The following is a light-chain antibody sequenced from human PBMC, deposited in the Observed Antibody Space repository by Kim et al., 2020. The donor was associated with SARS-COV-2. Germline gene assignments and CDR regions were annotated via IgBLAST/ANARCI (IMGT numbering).Light chain of an antibody. Sequence: GQPITIACTGTSSDVGYYNYVSWYQQHPGKAPKLMIYDVSKRPSGVSNRFSGSKSGNTASLTVSGLQAEDEADYYCSSYTTSNSWVFGGGTQLTVL. CDR2: DVS. V-gene: IGLV2-14*03. CDR1: SSDVGYYNY. J-gene: IGLJ3*02. CDR3: SSYTTSNSWV.